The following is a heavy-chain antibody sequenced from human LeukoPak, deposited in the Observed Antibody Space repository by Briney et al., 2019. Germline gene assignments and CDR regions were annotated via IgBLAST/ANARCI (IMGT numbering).Heavy chain of an antibody. CDR2: ISPYDGNT. J-gene: IGHJ6*03. D-gene: IGHD2-8*02. CDR1: GYTFTSYG. CDR3: ARVSVVYAYYYYYMDV. V-gene: IGHV1-18*01. Sequence: ASVKVSCKASGYTFTSYGISWVRQAPGQGLEWMGWISPYDGNTNYAPKLQGRVTMTTDTSTSTAYMELRSLRSDDTAVYYCARVSVVYAYYYYYMDVWGKGTAVTVSS.